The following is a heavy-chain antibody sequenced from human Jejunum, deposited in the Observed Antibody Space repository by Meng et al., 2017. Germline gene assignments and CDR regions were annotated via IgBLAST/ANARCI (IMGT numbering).Heavy chain of an antibody. CDR2: ISGRGDFT. D-gene: IGHD1-7*01. J-gene: IGHJ4*01. CDR3: ARDHSTGTTAYDY. Sequence: QVQLGVSWGGLVEPGGSLRLSCAASGFTFGDFYMGWIRQAPGKGLEWISYISGRGDFTRDAESVRGRFTISRDNAKNSLFLQMNSLTAEDTAVYYCARDHSTGTTAYDYWGHGTLVTVSS. CDR1: GFTFGDFY. V-gene: IGHV3-11*01.